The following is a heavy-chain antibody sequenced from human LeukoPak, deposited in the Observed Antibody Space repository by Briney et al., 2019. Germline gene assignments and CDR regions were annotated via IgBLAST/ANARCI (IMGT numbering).Heavy chain of an antibody. D-gene: IGHD3-22*01. CDR2: ISYSGST. CDR1: GGSISSYY. CDR3: ARRYHYDTSGYHYYFDY. J-gene: IGHJ4*02. V-gene: IGHV4-59*01. Sequence: PSETLSLTCTVSGGSISSYYWSWIRQPPGKGLEWIGYISYSGSTNYNPSLKSRVTISVDTSKNQFSLKLSSVTAADTAVYYCARRYHYDTSGYHYYFDYWGQGTLVTVSS.